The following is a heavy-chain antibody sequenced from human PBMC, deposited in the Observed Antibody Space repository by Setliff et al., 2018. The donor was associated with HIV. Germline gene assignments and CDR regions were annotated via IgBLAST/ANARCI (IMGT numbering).Heavy chain of an antibody. J-gene: IGHJ4*02. CDR2: ITVDGSSI. CDR1: GFTFTDYW. Sequence: GGSLRLSCAASGFTFTDYWMHWVRQVPGQGLVWISRITVDGSSISYAASVKGRFTTSRDNAKNTLFLQMNSLRAEDTAVYYCARLPQDVLSSLDFWGQGTLVTVSS. CDR3: ARLPQDVLSSLDF. D-gene: IGHD6-6*01. V-gene: IGHV3-74*01.